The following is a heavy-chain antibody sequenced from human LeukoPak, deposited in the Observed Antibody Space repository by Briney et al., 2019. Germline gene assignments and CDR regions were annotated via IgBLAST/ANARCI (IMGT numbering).Heavy chain of an antibody. D-gene: IGHD2-2*02. CDR1: GYSISSGYY. J-gene: IGHJ5*02. CDR2: IYHSGST. V-gene: IGHV4-38-2*02. Sequence: SETLSLTCAVSGYSISSGYYWGWIRQPPGKGLEWIGSIYHSGSTYYNPSLKSRVTISVDTSKNQFSLKLSSVTAADTAVYYCARDKDIVVVPAAIGRNWFDPWGQGTLVTVSS. CDR3: ARDKDIVVVPAAIGRNWFDP.